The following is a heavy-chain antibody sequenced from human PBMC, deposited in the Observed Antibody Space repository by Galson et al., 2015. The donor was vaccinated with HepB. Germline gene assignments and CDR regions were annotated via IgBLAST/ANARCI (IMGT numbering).Heavy chain of an antibody. Sequence: SVKVSCKAYRYTFTKFGISWVRQAPGQGLEWMGWINPYNGNTNYAQKFQGRVIMTTDTSTNTAYMELRSLRSDDTAVYYCARGGMATIGGPIFAYWGQGTLVTVSS. CDR2: INPYNGNT. CDR3: ARGGMATIGGPIFAY. D-gene: IGHD5-24*01. CDR1: RYTFTKFG. V-gene: IGHV1-18*01. J-gene: IGHJ4*02.